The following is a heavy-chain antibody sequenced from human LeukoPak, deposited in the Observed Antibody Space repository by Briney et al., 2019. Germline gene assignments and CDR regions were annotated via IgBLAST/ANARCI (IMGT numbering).Heavy chain of an antibody. J-gene: IGHJ4*02. D-gene: IGHD2-15*01. Sequence: GGSLRLSCAASGFTFSSYEMHWVRQAPGKGLEWAAVIWYDGSNKYYADSVKGRFTISRDNSKNTLYLQMNSLRAEDTAVYYCARVSFKDVDYWGQGTLVTVSS. V-gene: IGHV3-33*01. CDR2: IWYDGSNK. CDR3: ARVSFKDVDY. CDR1: GFTFSSYE.